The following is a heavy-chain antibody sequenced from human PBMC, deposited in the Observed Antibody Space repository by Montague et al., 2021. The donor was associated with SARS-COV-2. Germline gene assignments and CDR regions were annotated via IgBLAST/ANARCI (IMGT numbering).Heavy chain of an antibody. J-gene: IGHJ6*02. CDR3: SSGSYPSGSYYNRYYYGLNI. CDR2: INHSANT. CDR1: GGSLSGYY. D-gene: IGHD3-10*01. Sequence: SETLSLTCAVHGGSLSGYYWSWIRQPPEKGLEWIGEINHSANTKYNPSLKSPVTISIDTSKNQFSLKMTSVTAADTATYYCSSGSYPSGSYYNRYYYGLNIWGQGTTVIVSS. V-gene: IGHV4-34*01.